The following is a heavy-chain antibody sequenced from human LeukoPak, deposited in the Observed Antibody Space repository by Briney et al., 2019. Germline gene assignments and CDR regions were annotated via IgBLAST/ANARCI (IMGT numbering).Heavy chain of an antibody. CDR2: SYDTGNT. V-gene: IGHV3-53*01. D-gene: IGHD2-21*01. CDR1: GFTVSSNS. CDR3: ARGVGHIRSY. J-gene: IGHJ4*02. Sequence: GGSLRLSCAASGFTVSSNSLTWVRQAPGKGLEWVSVSYDTGNTYYADSVKGRFTISGDFSKNTLYLQMNSLRAEDTAVYFCARGVGHIRSYWGQGTLVTVSS.